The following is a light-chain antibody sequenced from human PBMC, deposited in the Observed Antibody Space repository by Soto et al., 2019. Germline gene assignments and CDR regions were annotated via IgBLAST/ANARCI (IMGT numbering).Light chain of an antibody. CDR3: SSYKSSSPLPDV. CDR2: DVN. Sequence: QSALTQPASVSGSPGQSITISCTGTSSDVGGYNLVSWYQQYPDKAPKLMIFDVNTRPSGVSNRFSGSKSGNTASLTISGLQAEDEADYYCSSYKSSSPLPDVFGTGTKVTVL. J-gene: IGLJ1*01. CDR1: SSDVGGYNL. V-gene: IGLV2-14*01.